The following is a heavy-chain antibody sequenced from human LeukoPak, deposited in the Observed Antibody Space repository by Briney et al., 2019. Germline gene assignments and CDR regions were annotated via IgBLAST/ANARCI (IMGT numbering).Heavy chain of an antibody. D-gene: IGHD5-24*01. Sequence: GESLRISCKGSGYSFTSYWIGWVRQMPGKGLEWMGIIYPGDSDTRYSPSFQGQVTISADKSISTAYLQWSSLKASDTAMYYRARQGAAKRWLQFGAFDIWGQGTMVTVSS. V-gene: IGHV5-51*01. CDR1: GYSFTSYW. J-gene: IGHJ3*02. CDR3: ARQGAAKRWLQFGAFDI. CDR2: IYPGDSDT.